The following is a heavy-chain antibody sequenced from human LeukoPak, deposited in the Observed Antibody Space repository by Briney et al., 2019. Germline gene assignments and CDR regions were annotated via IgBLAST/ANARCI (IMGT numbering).Heavy chain of an antibody. V-gene: IGHV4-4*07. J-gene: IGHJ4*02. Sequence: PSETLSLTCTVSGGSISSYYWSWIRQPAGKGLEWIGRIYTSGSTNYNPSLKSRVTMSVDTSKNQFSLKLSSVTAADTAVYYCARGFYGSGSYFTSDYWGQGTLVTVSS. CDR3: ARGFYGSGSYFTSDY. CDR2: IYTSGST. D-gene: IGHD3-10*01. CDR1: GGSISSYY.